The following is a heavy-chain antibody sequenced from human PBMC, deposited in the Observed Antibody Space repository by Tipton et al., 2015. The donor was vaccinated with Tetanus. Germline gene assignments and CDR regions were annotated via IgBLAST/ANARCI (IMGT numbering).Heavy chain of an antibody. CDR3: ARIGWLQQNKPAFDI. Sequence: TLSLTCAVSGDSISNHYWSWIRQPPGKRLEWIGYFYYGGNTNYNPSFNNRVTISVDTSKNQLSLTLSSVTTADTAVYYCARIGWLQQNKPAFDIWGQGTVVTVSS. V-gene: IGHV4-59*11. CDR1: GDSISNHY. CDR2: FYYGGNT. J-gene: IGHJ3*02. D-gene: IGHD6-19*01.